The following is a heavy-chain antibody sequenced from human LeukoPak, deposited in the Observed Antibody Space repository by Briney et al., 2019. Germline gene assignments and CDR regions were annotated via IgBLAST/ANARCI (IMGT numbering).Heavy chain of an antibody. CDR3: AKDSEHLVRRGSFDY. D-gene: IGHD6-13*01. Sequence: PGGSLRLSCAASGFTFSSYAMSWVRQAPGKGLEWVSAISGSGGSTYYADSVEGRFTISRDNSKNTLYLQMNSLRAEDTAVYYCAKDSEHLVRRGSFDYWGQGTLVTVSS. CDR2: ISGSGGST. J-gene: IGHJ4*02. CDR1: GFTFSSYA. V-gene: IGHV3-23*01.